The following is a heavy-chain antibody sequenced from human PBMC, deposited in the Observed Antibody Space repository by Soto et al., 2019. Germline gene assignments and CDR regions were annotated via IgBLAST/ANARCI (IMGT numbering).Heavy chain of an antibody. CDR2: IYYSGYT. CDR1: GGSISSSSYY. CDR3: ARHRNALVPAAVDY. Sequence: PSETLSLTCTVSGGSISSSSYYWGWIRQPPGKGLEWIGSIYYSGYTYYNPSLKSRVTIAVDTSKNQFSLKLSSVTAADTAVYYCARHRNALVPAAVDYWGQGTLVTVSS. V-gene: IGHV4-39*01. J-gene: IGHJ4*02. D-gene: IGHD2-2*01.